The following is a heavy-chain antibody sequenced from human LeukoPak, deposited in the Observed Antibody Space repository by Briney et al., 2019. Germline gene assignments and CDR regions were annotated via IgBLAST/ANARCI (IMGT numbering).Heavy chain of an antibody. CDR1: GFTFSNYA. V-gene: IGHV3-30*04. D-gene: IGHD3-3*01. CDR3: AKIPFPIFGVVIYFDY. Sequence: TGGSLRLSCAASGFTFSNYAIHWVRQAPGKGLEWVAVILYDGTNEDYADSVKGRFTISRDNSKNTLYLQMNSLRAEDTAVYYCAKIPFPIFGVVIYFDYWGQGTLVTVSS. J-gene: IGHJ4*02. CDR2: ILYDGTNE.